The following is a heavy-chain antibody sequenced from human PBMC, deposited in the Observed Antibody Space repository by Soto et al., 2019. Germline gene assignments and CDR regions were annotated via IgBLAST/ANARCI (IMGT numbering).Heavy chain of an antibody. D-gene: IGHD6-19*01. V-gene: IGHV3-30-3*01. J-gene: IGHJ4*02. CDR2: ISYDGNSK. CDR1: GFTFSTYA. CDR3: ARDQWLVHPCY. Sequence: QVQLVESGGGVVQPGRSLRLSCAASGFTFSTYAIHWVRQTPGKGLEWVAVISYDGNSKYYADSVKGRFTISRDNSKNTVYLHMNGLRPDDTTVGYWARDQWLVHPCYWGQGDLLIVSS.